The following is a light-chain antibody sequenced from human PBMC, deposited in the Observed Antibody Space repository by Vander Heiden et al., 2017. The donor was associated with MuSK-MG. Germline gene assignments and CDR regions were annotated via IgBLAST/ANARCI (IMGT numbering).Light chain of an antibody. V-gene: IGLV3-1*01. CDR1: KLGSKY. CDR2: HDS. Sequence: SYELTQPPPVSVSPGQTSIITCSGDKLGSKYAFWYQKKSGQSPILVIYHDSKRPSGIPERFSGSNSGNTATLTISETQAMDEADYYCQAWDTIVVFGGGTKLTVL. CDR3: QAWDTIVV. J-gene: IGLJ2*01.